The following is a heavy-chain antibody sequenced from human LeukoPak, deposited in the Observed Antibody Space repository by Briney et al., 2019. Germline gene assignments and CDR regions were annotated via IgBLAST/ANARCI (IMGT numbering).Heavy chain of an antibody. Sequence: SETLSLTCTVSGGSITSSNFYWGWIRQPPGKGLEWIGSIFYTGNTYYQPSLRGRLSISLDTSRNLFSLRLNSVTAAATAVYYCARNYFDSSGYYIDQFYFDSWGQGTLVTGSS. CDR3: ARNYFDSSGYYIDQFYFDS. J-gene: IGHJ4*02. CDR1: GGSITSSNFY. D-gene: IGHD3-22*01. V-gene: IGHV4-39*07. CDR2: IFYTGNT.